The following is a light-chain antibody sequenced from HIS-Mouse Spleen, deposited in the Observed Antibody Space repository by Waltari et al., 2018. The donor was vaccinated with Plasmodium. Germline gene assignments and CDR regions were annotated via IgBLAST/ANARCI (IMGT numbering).Light chain of an antibody. V-gene: IGKV3-15*01. CDR3: QQYNNWSFT. CDR1: QSVRSN. J-gene: IGKJ3*01. CDR2: GAS. Sequence: EIVMTQSPATLSVSPGERATLSCRSSQSVRSNLAWYQQKPGQAPRLLIYGASTLATGIPVRFSGSGSGTEFTLTISSLQSEDFAVYDCQQYNNWSFTFGPGTKVDIK.